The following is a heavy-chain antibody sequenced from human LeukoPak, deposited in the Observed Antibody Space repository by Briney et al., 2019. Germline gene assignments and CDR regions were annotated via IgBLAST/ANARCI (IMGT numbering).Heavy chain of an antibody. CDR2: INPNSGGT. CDR3: ARVDLLTGYYFFDY. J-gene: IGHJ4*02. CDR1: GYTFTGYY. V-gene: IGHV1-2*02. D-gene: IGHD3-9*01. Sequence: GASVKVSCKASGYTFTGYYMHWVRQAPGQGLEWMGWINPNSGGTNYAQKFQGRVTMSTDTSTSTAYMELRSLGSDETAVFYCARVDLLTGYYFFDYWGQGTLVTVSS.